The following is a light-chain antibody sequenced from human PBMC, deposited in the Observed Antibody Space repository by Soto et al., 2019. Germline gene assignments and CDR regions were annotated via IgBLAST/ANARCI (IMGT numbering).Light chain of an antibody. CDR1: SSNIGNNY. Sequence: QSVLTQPPSVSAAPGQKVTISCAGSSSNIGNNYVSWYQQLPETAPKLLIYENNKRPSGIPDRFSGSKSGTSATLGITGLQTEDEADYYCGTWDSGLSAVVFGEGTKLTVL. CDR2: ENN. CDR3: GTWDSGLSAVV. V-gene: IGLV1-51*02. J-gene: IGLJ2*01.